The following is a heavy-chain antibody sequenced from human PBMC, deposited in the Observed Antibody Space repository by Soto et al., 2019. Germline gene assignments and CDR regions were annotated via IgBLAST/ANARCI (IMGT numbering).Heavy chain of an antibody. J-gene: IGHJ4*02. V-gene: IGHV3-15*01. Sequence: GGSLRLSCVVSGFTFSNVWMSWVRQALGKGLEWVGRIKSKTDGGTTNYAAPVKGRFTISRDDSKNTLYLQMNSLKTEETAVYFCSTAPISLWGQGTLVTVSS. CDR2: IKSKTDGGTT. CDR3: STAPISL. CDR1: GFTFSNVW.